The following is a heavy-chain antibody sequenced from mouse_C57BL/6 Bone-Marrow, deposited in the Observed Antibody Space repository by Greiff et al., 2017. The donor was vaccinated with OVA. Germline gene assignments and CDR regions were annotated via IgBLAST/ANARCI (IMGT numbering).Heavy chain of an antibody. D-gene: IGHD1-1*01. CDR1: GYTFTEYP. Sequence: QVQLQQSGAELVKPGASVKLSCKASGYTFTEYPIHWVKQKSGQGLEWIGWFYPGSGSIKYNEKFKDKATLTADKSSSTVYMELSRLTSEDSAVYFCARHEVYYGSSYRDYFDYWGQGTTLTVSS. J-gene: IGHJ2*01. CDR2: FYPGSGSI. V-gene: IGHV1-62-2*01. CDR3: ARHEVYYGSSYRDYFDY.